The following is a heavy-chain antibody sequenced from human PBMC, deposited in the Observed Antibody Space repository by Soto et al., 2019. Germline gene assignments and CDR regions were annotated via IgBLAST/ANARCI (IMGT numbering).Heavy chain of an antibody. CDR1: GFTLSSFG. Sequence: GGSLRLSWAASGFTLSSFGVDWVRQAPGKGLEWVSGIWNDGREKYYADSVKGRFTISRDNAKNTLFLQVNSLRAEDTAVYYCVSGNFFYYSFDVWGQGTMVTVSS. V-gene: IGHV3-33*01. J-gene: IGHJ5*01. CDR2: IWNDGREK. D-gene: IGHD3-10*01. CDR3: VSGNFFYYSFDV.